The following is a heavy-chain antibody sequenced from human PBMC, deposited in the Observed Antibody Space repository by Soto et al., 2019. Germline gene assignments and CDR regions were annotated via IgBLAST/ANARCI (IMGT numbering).Heavy chain of an antibody. J-gene: IGHJ6*02. CDR1: GFTFSNAW. D-gene: IGHD1-26*01. V-gene: IGHV3-15*01. CDR2: IKSKTDGGTT. Sequence: GGSLRLSCAASGFTFSNAWMSWVRQAPGKGLEWVGRIKSKTDGGTTDYAAPVKGRFTISRDDSKNTLYLQMNSLKTEDTAVYYCTTDQAIDDVELLYYYGMDVWGQETTVTVSS. CDR3: TTDQAIDDVELLYYYGMDV.